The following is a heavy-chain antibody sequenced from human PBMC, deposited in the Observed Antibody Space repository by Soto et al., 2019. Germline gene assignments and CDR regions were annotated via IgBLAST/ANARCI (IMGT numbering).Heavy chain of an antibody. CDR3: ARAEGTLGAAAGTSLDY. CDR1: GGSFSGYY. CDR2: INHSGST. D-gene: IGHD6-13*01. J-gene: IGHJ4*02. V-gene: IGHV4-34*01. Sequence: SETLSLTCAVYGGSFSGYYWSWIRQPPGKGLEWIGEINHSGSTNYNPSLKSRVTISVDTSKNQFSLKLSSVTAADTAVYYWARAEGTLGAAAGTSLDYWGQGTLVTVSS.